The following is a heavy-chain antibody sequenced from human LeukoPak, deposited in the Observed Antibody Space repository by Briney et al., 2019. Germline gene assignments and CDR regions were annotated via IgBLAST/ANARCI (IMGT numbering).Heavy chain of an antibody. J-gene: IGHJ3*02. CDR3: AKDRGYSGYDPGAFDI. V-gene: IGHV3-74*01. CDR1: GFTFSGYW. D-gene: IGHD5-12*01. CDR2: TNTHGTSA. Sequence: PGGSLRLSCAASGFTFSGYWMHWVRQAPGRGLVWVSRTNTHGTSANYADSVKGRFIISRDNANNTLYLQMNSLRAEDTAVYYCAKDRGYSGYDPGAFDIWGQGTMVTVSS.